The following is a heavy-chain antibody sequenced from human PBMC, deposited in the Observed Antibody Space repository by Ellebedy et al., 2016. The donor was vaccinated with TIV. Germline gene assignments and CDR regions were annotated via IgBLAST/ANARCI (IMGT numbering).Heavy chain of an antibody. CDR2: IRNKANGYST. CDR3: ARIRLCGRVNGICPPGRTVDV. D-gene: IGHD2-8*01. Sequence: GESLKISXAASGFSFSDHYMDWVRQSPGKGLEWVARIRNKANGYSTEYAASVKGRFTISRDDSKNSLHLQMNSLETEDSAVYYCARIRLCGRVNGICPPGRTVDVWGKGTTVTVSS. CDR1: GFSFSDHY. J-gene: IGHJ6*04. V-gene: IGHV3-72*01.